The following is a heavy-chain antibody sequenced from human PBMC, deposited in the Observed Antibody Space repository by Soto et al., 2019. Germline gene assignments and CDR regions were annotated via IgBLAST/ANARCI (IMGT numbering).Heavy chain of an antibody. CDR3: ARYNSYAIDY. Sequence: TPETLCVTCTVSGTSISSYYWSWIRQPPGKGLEWIANIHYSGTTNYNPSLASRVTLSVDTSKNQFSLKMTSVTAADRAMYFCARYNSYAIDYWGRGTLVTVSS. V-gene: IGHV4-59*01. CDR2: IHYSGTT. D-gene: IGHD2-8*01. CDR1: GTSISSYY. J-gene: IGHJ4*02.